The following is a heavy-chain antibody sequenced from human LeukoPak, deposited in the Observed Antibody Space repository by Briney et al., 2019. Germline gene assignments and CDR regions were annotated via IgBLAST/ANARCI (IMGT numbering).Heavy chain of an antibody. CDR2: ISSIGGST. D-gene: IGHD2-21*02. J-gene: IGHJ4*02. Sequence: GGSLRLSCAASGFTLSNHPMNWVRQAPGKGLECVSGISSIGGSTYYANSVKGRYTISRDDSKHTLYLQMGSLRAEDMAVYDCARDGGTYCGGDCYGDWGQGTLVTVSS. V-gene: IGHV3-64*01. CDR1: GFTLSNHP. CDR3: ARDGGTYCGGDCYGD.